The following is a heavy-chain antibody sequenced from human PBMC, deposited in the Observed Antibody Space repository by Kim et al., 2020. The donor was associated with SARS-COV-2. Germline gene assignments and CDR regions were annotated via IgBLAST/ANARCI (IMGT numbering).Heavy chain of an antibody. CDR2: INHRGTT. V-gene: IGHV4-34*01. CDR1: GGSFNNYY. Sequence: SETLSLTCAVSGGSFNNYYWAWIRQSPGKGLEWIGDINHRGTTNYNPSLKSRVTLSVDTSKNQFSLKEISVAAADTAVYYCSRRWCSSYY. D-gene: IGHD2-2*01. CDR3: SRRWCSSYY. J-gene: IGHJ6*01.